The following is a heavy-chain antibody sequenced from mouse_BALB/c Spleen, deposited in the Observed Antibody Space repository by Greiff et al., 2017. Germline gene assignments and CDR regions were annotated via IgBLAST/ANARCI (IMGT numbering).Heavy chain of an antibody. CDR2: IDPENGDT. CDR3: DAPYGNYED. V-gene: IGHV14-4*02. D-gene: IGHD2-10*02. CDR1: GFNIKDYY. J-gene: IGHJ3*01. Sequence: VQLQQPGAELVRSGASVKLSCTASGFNIKDYYMHWVKQRPEQGLEWIGWIDPENGDTEYAPKFQGKATMTADTSSNTAYLQLSSLTSEDTAVYDCDAPYGNYEDWGQGTLVTVSA.